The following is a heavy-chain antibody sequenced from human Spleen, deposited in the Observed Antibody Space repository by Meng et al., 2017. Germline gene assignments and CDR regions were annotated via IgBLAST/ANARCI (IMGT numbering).Heavy chain of an antibody. V-gene: IGHV1-2*06. Sequence: QVQLVRLGVEVKKPGASVKVSCKASGYTFPDDWLHWVRRAPGQGLEWMGRINPKSGDTHYAQRFQGRVTMTGDTSISTAYMELSGLRSDDTAMYYCARDEDISAAGKLFGDYWGQGTLVTVSS. CDR3: ARDEDISAAGKLFGDY. CDR2: INPKSGDT. CDR1: GYTFPDDW. D-gene: IGHD6-13*01. J-gene: IGHJ4*02.